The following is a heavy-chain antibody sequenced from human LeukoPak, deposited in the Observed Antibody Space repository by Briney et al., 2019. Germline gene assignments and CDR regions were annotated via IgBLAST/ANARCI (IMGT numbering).Heavy chain of an antibody. V-gene: IGHV4-30-2*01. CDR2: IYHSGST. D-gene: IGHD3-22*01. Sequence: SETLSLTCAVSGGSISSGGYSWSWIRQPPGKGLEWIGYIYHSGSTYYNPSLKSRVTISVDRSKNQFSLKLSSVTAADTAVYYCARGFDSSGYYYRYYFDYWGQGTLVTVSS. J-gene: IGHJ4*02. CDR3: ARGFDSSGYYYRYYFDY. CDR1: GGSISSGGYS.